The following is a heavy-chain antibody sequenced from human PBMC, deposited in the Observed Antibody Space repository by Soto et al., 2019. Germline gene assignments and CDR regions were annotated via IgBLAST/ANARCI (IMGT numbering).Heavy chain of an antibody. Sequence: SGPTLVNPTQTLTLTCTFSGFSLSTSGVGVGWIRQPPGKALEWLALIYWNDDKRYSPSLKSRLTITKDTSKNQVVLTMTNMDPVDTATYYCAHRRIDYGDYRFATRDLNWFDPWGQGTLVTVSS. CDR3: AHRRIDYGDYRFATRDLNWFDP. D-gene: IGHD4-17*01. V-gene: IGHV2-5*01. CDR1: GFSLSTSGVG. J-gene: IGHJ5*02. CDR2: IYWNDDK.